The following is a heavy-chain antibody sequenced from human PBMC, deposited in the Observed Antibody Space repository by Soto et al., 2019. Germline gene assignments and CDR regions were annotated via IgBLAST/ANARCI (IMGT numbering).Heavy chain of an antibody. D-gene: IGHD3-3*01. J-gene: IGHJ4*02. CDR2: INHSGST. CDR1: GGSFSGYY. V-gene: IGHV4-34*01. CDR3: ARGTRITIFGVVIILWYFDY. Sequence: SETLSLTCAVYGGSFSGYYWSWIRQPPGKGLDWIGEINHSGSTNYNPSLKSRVTISVDTSKNQFSLKLSSVTAADTAVYYCARGTRITIFGVVIILWYFDYWGQGTLVTVSS.